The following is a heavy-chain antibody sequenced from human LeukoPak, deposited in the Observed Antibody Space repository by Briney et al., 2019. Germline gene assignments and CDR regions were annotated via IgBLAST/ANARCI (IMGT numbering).Heavy chain of an antibody. D-gene: IGHD3-22*01. V-gene: IGHV3-15*01. J-gene: IGHJ4*02. CDR2: IKSNHNGATT. Sequence: GGSIRLSWVGSGFSFRDAWLSWVRQAPGKGLEWVGRIKSNHNGATTDYVAPVKDRFTISRDDSKNTLYLQMNSLKIEDTAMYYCAWDDKSVFDYWGQGTLVTVSS. CDR3: AWDDKSVFDY. CDR1: GFSFRDAW.